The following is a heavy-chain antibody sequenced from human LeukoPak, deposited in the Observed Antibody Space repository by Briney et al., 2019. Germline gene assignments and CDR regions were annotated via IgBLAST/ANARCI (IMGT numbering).Heavy chain of an antibody. CDR3: ASPYCSGGSCYSMNY. V-gene: IGHV4-39*01. Sequence: SETLSLTCTVSGGSISSSRYYWGWIRQPPGKGLEWVGSIYYSGSTYYNPSLKSRVTISVDTSKNQFSLKLSSVTAADTAVYYCASPYCSGGSCYSMNYWGQGTLVTASS. D-gene: IGHD2-15*01. CDR2: IYYSGST. J-gene: IGHJ4*02. CDR1: GGSISSSRYY.